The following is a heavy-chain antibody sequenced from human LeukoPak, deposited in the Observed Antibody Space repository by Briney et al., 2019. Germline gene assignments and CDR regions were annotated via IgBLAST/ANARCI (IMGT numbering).Heavy chain of an antibody. CDR1: GGTFSSYA. V-gene: IGHV1-69*05. Sequence: ASVKVSCKASGGTFSSYAISWVRQAPGQGLEWMGRILPMFGTGNYAQKFQGRVTITTDESTSTAYMELSSLRSEDTAVYYWARGGKWTATGLYYYYMDVWGKGTTVTVSS. CDR3: ARGGKWTATGLYYYYMDV. CDR2: ILPMFGTG. J-gene: IGHJ6*03. D-gene: IGHD4-23*01.